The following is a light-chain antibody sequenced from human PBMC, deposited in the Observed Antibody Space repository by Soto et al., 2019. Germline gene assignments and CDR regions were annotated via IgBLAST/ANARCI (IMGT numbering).Light chain of an antibody. J-gene: IGKJ2*01. CDR1: QSVVGRY. Sequence: EIVLTQSPATLSLSPGERATLSCGASQSVVGRYIAWYQQKPGLAPRLLIYDASSRATVIPDRFSGSGSGTDFSLTLTRLEPEDFAVYYCQQYGTSPYTFGQGTKLEIK. V-gene: IGKV3D-20*01. CDR2: DAS. CDR3: QQYGTSPYT.